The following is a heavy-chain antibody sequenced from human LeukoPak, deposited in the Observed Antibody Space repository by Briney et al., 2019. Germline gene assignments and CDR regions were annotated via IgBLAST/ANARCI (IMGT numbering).Heavy chain of an antibody. CDR3: AREAAFYDILTGPDY. CDR1: GYTFNQFY. J-gene: IGHJ4*02. V-gene: IGHV1-2*02. D-gene: IGHD3-9*01. CDR2: INPITGDT. Sequence: ASVKVSCKASGYTFNQFYMHWVRQAPGQGLEWMGWINPITGDTTYAQRFQGRVTMTRDTSISTAYMELSRLRSDDTAVYYCAREAAFYDILTGPDYWGQGTLVTVSS.